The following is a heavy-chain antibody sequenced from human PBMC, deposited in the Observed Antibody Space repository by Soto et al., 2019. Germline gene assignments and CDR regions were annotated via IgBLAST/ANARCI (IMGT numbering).Heavy chain of an antibody. CDR1: GYTFTVYC. J-gene: IGHJ6*02. Sequence: ASVKVSCKASGYTFTVYCMHWVRQAPGQRLEWMGWINPNSGDTKYAQKFQGRVAMTRDTSISSAYMELSRLRSDDTAVYFCARDRGAGYYGMDVWGQGTTVTVSS. CDR3: ARDRGAGYYGMDV. D-gene: IGHD3-16*01. CDR2: INPNSGDT. V-gene: IGHV1-2*02.